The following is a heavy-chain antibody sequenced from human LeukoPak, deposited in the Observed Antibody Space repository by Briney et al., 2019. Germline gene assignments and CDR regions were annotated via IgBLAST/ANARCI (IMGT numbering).Heavy chain of an antibody. J-gene: IGHJ4*02. CDR2: ISGSGGSS. D-gene: IGHD3-10*01. CDR3: AKDRETVRGVIFDY. CDR1: GFTFSSYA. V-gene: IGHV3-23*01. Sequence: PGGSLRLSCAASGFTFSSYAMSWVRQAPGKGLEWVSAISGSGGSSYYADSVKGRFTISRDNSKNTLYLQMNSPRAEDTAVYYCAKDRETVRGVIFDYWGQGTLVTVSS.